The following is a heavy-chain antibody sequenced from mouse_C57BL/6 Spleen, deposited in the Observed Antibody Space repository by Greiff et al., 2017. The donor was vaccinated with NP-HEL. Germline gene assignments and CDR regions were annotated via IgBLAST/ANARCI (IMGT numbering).Heavy chain of an antibody. Sequence: VQLQQSGPELVKPGASVKISCKASGYSFTGYYMNWVKQSPEKSLEWIGEINPSTGGTTYNQKFKAKATLTVDKSSSTAYMQLKSLTSEDSAVYYCASTGTYAMDYWGKGTSVTVSS. D-gene: IGHD4-1*02. J-gene: IGHJ4*01. V-gene: IGHV1-42*01. CDR1: GYSFTGYY. CDR3: ASTGTYAMDY. CDR2: INPSTGGT.